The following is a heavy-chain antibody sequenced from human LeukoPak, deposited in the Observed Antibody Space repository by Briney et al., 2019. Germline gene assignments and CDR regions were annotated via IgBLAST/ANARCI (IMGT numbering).Heavy chain of an antibody. J-gene: IGHJ5*02. V-gene: IGHV1-46*01. CDR2: INPSGGST. D-gene: IGHD1-20*01. Sequence: ASVKVFCKASGYTFTSYYMHWVRQAPGQGLEWMGIINPSGGSTSYAQKFQGRVTMTRDTSTSTVYMELSSLRSEDTAVYYCARTPRDINWNRGQGNWFDPWGQGTLVTVCS. CDR3: ARTPRDINWNRGQGNWFDP. CDR1: GYTFTSYY.